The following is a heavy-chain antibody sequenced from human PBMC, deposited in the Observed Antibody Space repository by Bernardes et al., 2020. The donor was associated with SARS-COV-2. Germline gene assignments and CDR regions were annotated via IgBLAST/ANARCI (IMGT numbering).Heavy chain of an antibody. CDR2: FDPEDGET. D-gene: IGHD6-13*01. V-gene: IGHV1-24*01. CDR1: GYTLTGLS. CDR3: ATAASAGRGGWFDP. Sequence: ASVKVSCKVSGYTLTGLSMHWVRQAPGQGLEWMGGFDPEDGETIYAQKFQGRVTMTEDTSTDTAYMELSSLRSEDTAVYYCATAASAGRGGWFDPWGQGTLVTLSS. J-gene: IGHJ5*02.